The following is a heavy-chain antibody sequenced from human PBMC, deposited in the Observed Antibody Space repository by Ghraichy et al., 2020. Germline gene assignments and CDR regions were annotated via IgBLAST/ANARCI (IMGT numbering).Heavy chain of an antibody. CDR1: GGTFSSSA. CDR3: ASVLDYYDRMGGYYYYYGMDV. CDR2: IIPIFGTA. J-gene: IGHJ6*02. V-gene: IGHV1-69*13. D-gene: IGHD3-22*01. Sequence: SVKVSCKASGGTFSSSAISWVRQAPGQGLEWMGGIIPIFGTANYAQKFQGRVTITADESTSTAYMELSSLRSEDTAVYYCASVLDYYDRMGGYYYYYGMDVWGQGTTVTVSS.